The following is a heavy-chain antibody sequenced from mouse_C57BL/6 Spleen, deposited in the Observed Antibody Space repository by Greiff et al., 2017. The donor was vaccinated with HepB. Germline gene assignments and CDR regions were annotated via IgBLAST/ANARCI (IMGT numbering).Heavy chain of an antibody. CDR2: ISDGGSYT. V-gene: IGHV5-4*03. Sequence: EVKLMESGGGLVKPGGSLKLSCAASGFTFSSYAMSWVRQTPEKRLEWVATISDGGSYTYYPDNVKGRFTISRDNAKNNLYLQMSHLKSEDTAMYYWARTRVITTVVAPLDYWGQGTTLTVSS. CDR3: ARTRVITTVVAPLDY. J-gene: IGHJ2*01. D-gene: IGHD1-1*01. CDR1: GFTFSSYA.